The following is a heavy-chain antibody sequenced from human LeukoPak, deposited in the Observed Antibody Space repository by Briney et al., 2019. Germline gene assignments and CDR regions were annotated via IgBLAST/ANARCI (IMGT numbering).Heavy chain of an antibody. CDR3: ARDYCSSGHYYYGMDV. J-gene: IGHJ6*02. V-gene: IGHV3-11*01. CDR2: ISSSGSTI. Sequence: PGGSLRLSCAASGFTFSDYYMSWIRQAPGKGLEWVSYISSSGSTIYYADSVKGRFTISRDNAKNSLYLQMNSLRAEDTAVYYCARDYCSSGHYYYGMDVWGQGTTVTVSS. D-gene: IGHD2-2*01. CDR1: GFTFSDYY.